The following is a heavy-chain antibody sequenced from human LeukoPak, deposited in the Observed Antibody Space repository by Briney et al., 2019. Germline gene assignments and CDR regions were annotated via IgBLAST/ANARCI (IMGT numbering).Heavy chain of an antibody. V-gene: IGHV4-34*01. J-gene: IGHJ4*02. Sequence: SETLSLTCAVYGGSFSDYYWSWIRQPPGKGLEWIGEINHSGSTNYNPSLKSRVTISVDTSKNQFSLKLSSVTAADTAVYYCASTAAAGYFDYWGQGTLVTVSS. CDR1: GGSFSDYY. CDR2: INHSGST. D-gene: IGHD6-13*01. CDR3: ASTAAAGYFDY.